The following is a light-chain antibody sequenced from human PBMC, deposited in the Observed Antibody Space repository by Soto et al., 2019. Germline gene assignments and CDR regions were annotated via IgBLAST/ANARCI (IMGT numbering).Light chain of an antibody. J-gene: IGKJ1*01. CDR2: LGS. Sequence: DIVMTQSPLSLPVTPGEPAFISCRSSQSLLSSNGYNYLDWYLQKPGQSPQLLIYLGSNRASGVPDRFSGSGSGTDFTLEISRVEAEDVGIYHCMQALRAPPTFGQGTKVEI. CDR1: QSLLSSNGYNY. CDR3: MQALRAPPT. V-gene: IGKV2-28*01.